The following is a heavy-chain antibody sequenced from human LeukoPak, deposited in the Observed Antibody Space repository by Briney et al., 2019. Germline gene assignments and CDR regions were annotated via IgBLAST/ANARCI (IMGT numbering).Heavy chain of an antibody. CDR1: GGSFSGYY. Sequence: PSETLSLTCAVYGGSFSGYYWSWIRQPPGKGLEWIGEINHSGSTNYNPSLKSRVTISVDTSKNQFSLELSSVTAADTAVYYCARGHYVWGSYRLDYWGQGTLVTVSS. V-gene: IGHV4-34*01. J-gene: IGHJ4*02. CDR3: ARGHYVWGSYRLDY. CDR2: INHSGST. D-gene: IGHD3-16*02.